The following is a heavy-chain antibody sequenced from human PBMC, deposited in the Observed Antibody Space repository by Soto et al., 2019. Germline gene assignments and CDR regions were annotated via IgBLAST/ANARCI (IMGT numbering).Heavy chain of an antibody. D-gene: IGHD3-22*01. CDR2: INPSGGST. V-gene: IGHV1-46*01. J-gene: IGHJ4*02. CDR3: ARADYYGSSGNHLDY. Sequence: QVQVAQSGAEVKRPGASVKVSCWASGYPFTNFYIHWVRQAPGQGLEWMGIINPSGGSTAYAQKFLGRVTMTRDTSTSTVYMEVSSLRSEDTAVYYCARADYYGSSGNHLDYWCQGTLVTVSS. CDR1: GYPFTNFY.